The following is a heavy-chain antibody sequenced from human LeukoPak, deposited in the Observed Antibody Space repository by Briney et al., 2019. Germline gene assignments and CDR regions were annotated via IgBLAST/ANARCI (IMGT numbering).Heavy chain of an antibody. J-gene: IGHJ4*02. CDR3: ARGEWFGELFQTFDY. V-gene: IGHV4-59*01. D-gene: IGHD3-10*01. CDR2: IYYSGST. Sequence: PSETLSLTCTVSGGSISSYYRSWIRQPPGKGLEWIGYIYYSGSTNYNPSLKSRVTISVDTSKNQFSLKLSSVTAADTAVYYCARGEWFGELFQTFDYWGQGTLVTVSS. CDR1: GGSISSYY.